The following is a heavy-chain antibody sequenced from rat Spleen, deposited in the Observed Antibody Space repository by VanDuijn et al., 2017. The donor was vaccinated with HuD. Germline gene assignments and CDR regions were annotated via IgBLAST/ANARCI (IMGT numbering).Heavy chain of an antibody. J-gene: IGHJ4*01. CDR1: GFTFSDYY. CDR3: TRDARGMYRYNNPLYVMDA. CDR2: ISYDGGST. D-gene: IGHD1-5*01. V-gene: IGHV5-20*01. Sequence: EVQLVESGGGLVQPGRSLKLSCAASGFTFSDYYMAWVRQAPTKGLEWVASISYDGGSTYYRDSVKGRFTISRDNAKSTLYLQMNSLRSEETATYYCTRDARGMYRYNNPLYVMDAWGQGASVTVSS.